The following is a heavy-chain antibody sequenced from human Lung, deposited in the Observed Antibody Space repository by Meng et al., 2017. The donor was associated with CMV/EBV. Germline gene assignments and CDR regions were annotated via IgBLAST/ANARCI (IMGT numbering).Heavy chain of an antibody. V-gene: IGHV1-18*01. CDR2: INVYNGRR. CDR1: GYTFTSYG. J-gene: IGHJ6*02. CDR3: ARERGYCSMIDCYKDGMDV. Sequence: ASXXVSXKASGYTFTSYGISWVRQAPGQGLEWMGWINVYNGRRDYAQRFKDRVTMTTDTSTSTAHMDLKSLRSDDTATYYCARERGYCSMIDCYKDGMDVXGQGXTVTVSS. D-gene: IGHD2-2*01.